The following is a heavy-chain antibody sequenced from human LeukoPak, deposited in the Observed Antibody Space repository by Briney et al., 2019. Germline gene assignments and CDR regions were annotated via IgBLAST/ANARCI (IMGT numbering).Heavy chain of an antibody. CDR2: ISGSGSNT. V-gene: IGHV3-23*01. Sequence: GGSLRLSCAASGFTFSNYAMTWVRQAPGKGLEWVSVISGSGSNTDYADSVKGRFTISRDNSKNTLYLQMNSLRAEDTAVYYCAKDRRLLRSAFDIWGQGTMVTVSS. J-gene: IGHJ3*02. CDR3: AKDRRLLRSAFDI. CDR1: GFTFSNYA.